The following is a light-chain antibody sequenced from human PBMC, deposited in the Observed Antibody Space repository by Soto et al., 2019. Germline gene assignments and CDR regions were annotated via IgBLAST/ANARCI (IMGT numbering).Light chain of an antibody. CDR1: QGIAPY. CDR2: ATS. J-gene: IGKJ4*01. CDR3: QKYNSAPLT. Sequence: DVQMTQSPSSLSRFVGDRDTITCRASQGIAPYLAWFQQKPGKVPKLLIYATSTLQSGVPSRFSGSGSGTDFTLTINSLQPEDVGAYYCQKYNSAPLTFGGGTKVEIK. V-gene: IGKV1-27*01.